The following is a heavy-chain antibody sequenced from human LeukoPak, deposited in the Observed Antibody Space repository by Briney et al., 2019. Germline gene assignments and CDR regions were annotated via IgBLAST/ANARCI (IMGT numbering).Heavy chain of an antibody. CDR1: GFTFATYA. Sequence: GGSLRLSCAASGFTFATYAMHWVRQAPGKGLEWVAVTSNDGNNKYYADSVKGRFIISRDNFKNTLYLQMNSLRAEDTAIYYCAKPIYYGSGSYGRYYMDVWGKGTTVTVSS. CDR2: TSNDGNNK. CDR3: AKPIYYGSGSYGRYYMDV. D-gene: IGHD3-10*01. V-gene: IGHV3-30*18. J-gene: IGHJ6*03.